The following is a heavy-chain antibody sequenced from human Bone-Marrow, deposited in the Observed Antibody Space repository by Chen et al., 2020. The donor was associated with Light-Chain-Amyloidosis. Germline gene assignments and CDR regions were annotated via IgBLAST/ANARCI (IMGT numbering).Heavy chain of an antibody. CDR2: IGTSTTPI. J-gene: IGHJ4*02. Sequence: EVQLVEAGGGLVQPGGSLRLSCAASGFTFSTYTMVWVRQAPGKGLEWVSNIGTSTTPIYYADSVKGRFTISRDNAKNSLYLQMNSLTAEDTAVYYCARDGTTDATRGFSRYYFDYWGQGTLVTVSS. V-gene: IGHV3-48*01. CDR1: GFTFSTYT. CDR3: ARDGTTDATRGFSRYYFDY. D-gene: IGHD4-4*01.